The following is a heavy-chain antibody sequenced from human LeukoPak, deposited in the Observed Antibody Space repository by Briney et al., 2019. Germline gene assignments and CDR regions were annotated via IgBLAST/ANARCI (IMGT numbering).Heavy chain of an antibody. Sequence: GGSLRLSCAASGFTFDDYGMNWVRQAPGKGLEWVSYISRSGTTIYYADSVKGRFTISRDNAKNSLYLQMNSLRAEDTAVYYCARGGYYGDYELDYWGQGTLVTVSS. D-gene: IGHD4-17*01. CDR3: ARGGYYGDYELDY. J-gene: IGHJ4*02. V-gene: IGHV3-48*03. CDR2: ISRSGTTI. CDR1: GFTFDDYG.